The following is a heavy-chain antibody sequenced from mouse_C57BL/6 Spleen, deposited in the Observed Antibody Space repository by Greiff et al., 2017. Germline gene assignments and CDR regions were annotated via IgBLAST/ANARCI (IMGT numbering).Heavy chain of an antibody. Sequence: VQLVESGPELVKPGASVKISCKASGYAFSSSWMNWVKQRPGKGLEWIGRIYPGDGDTNYNGKFKGKATLTADKSSSTAYMQLSSLTSEDSAVYFCARDGTGTFFDYWGQGTTLTVSS. CDR3: ARDGTGTFFDY. V-gene: IGHV1-82*01. D-gene: IGHD4-1*01. CDR1: GYAFSSSW. CDR2: IYPGDGDT. J-gene: IGHJ2*01.